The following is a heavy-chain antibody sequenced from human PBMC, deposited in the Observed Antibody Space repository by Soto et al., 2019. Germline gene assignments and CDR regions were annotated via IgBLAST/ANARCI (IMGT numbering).Heavy chain of an antibody. V-gene: IGHV3-9*01. CDR3: AKDSRKRITMVRGVNGYFQH. CDR1: GFTFDDYA. J-gene: IGHJ1*01. D-gene: IGHD3-10*01. Sequence: EVQLVESGGGLVQHGRSLRLSCAASGFTFDDYAMHWVRQAPGKGLEWVSGISWNSGSIGYADSVKGRFTISRDNAKNSLYLQMNSLRAEDTALYYCAKDSRKRITMVRGVNGYFQHWGQGTLVTVSS. CDR2: ISWNSGSI.